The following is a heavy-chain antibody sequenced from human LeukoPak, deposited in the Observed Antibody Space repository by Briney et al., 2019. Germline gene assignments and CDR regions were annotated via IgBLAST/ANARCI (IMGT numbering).Heavy chain of an antibody. CDR1: GGSISSYY. CDR2: IYYSGST. D-gene: IGHD2-15*01. CDR3: ARGIYCSGGSCHNWFDP. V-gene: IGHV4-59*08. Sequence: SETLSLTCTVSGGSISSYYWSWIRQPPGKGLEWIGYIYYSGSTNYNPSLKSRVTISVDTSKNQFSLKLSSVTAADTAVYYCARGIYCSGGSCHNWFDPWGQGTLVTVSS. J-gene: IGHJ5*02.